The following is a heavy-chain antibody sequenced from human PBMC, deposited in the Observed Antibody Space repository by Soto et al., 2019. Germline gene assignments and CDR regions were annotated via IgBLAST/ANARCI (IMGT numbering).Heavy chain of an antibody. CDR1: GYTFTNYG. V-gene: IGHV1-18*01. D-gene: IGHD3-3*01. CDR2: INTYNGNT. J-gene: IGHJ5*02. CDR3: ARESRFLEWLSLNWFDP. Sequence: GASVKVSCKASGYTFTNYGISWVRQAPGQGLEWMGWINTYNGNTNHAQKLQGRVTMTTDTSTSTAYMELRSLRSDDTAVYYCARESRFLEWLSLNWFDPWGQGTLVTAPQ.